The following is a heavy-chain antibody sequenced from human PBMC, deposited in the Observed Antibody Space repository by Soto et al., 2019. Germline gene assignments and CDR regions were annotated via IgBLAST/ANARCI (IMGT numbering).Heavy chain of an antibody. V-gene: IGHV4-39*01. D-gene: IGHD6-13*01. CDR1: GGSISSSSYY. Sequence: SETLSLTCTVSGGSISSSSYYWGWIRQPPGKGLEWIGSIYYSGSTYYNPSLKSRVTISVDTSKNQFSLKLNSVTAADTAVYYCARVRGYRSSWYAAMGGMEVWGQGTTVTVSS. J-gene: IGHJ6*02. CDR3: ARVRGYRSSWYAAMGGMEV. CDR2: IYYSGST.